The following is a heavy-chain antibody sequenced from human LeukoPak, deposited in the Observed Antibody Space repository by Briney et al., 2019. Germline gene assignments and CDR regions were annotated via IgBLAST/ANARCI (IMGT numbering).Heavy chain of an antibody. D-gene: IGHD6-19*01. CDR3: ARHKRSSGRLPDY. J-gene: IGHJ4*02. V-gene: IGHV4-39*01. CDR1: GGSISSSSYY. CDR2: IYYSGST. Sequence: SETLSLTCTVSGGSISSSSYYWGWIRQPPGKGLEWIGSIYYSGSTYYNPSLKSRVTISVDTSKNQFSLKLSSVTAADTAVYYCARHKRSSGRLPDYWGQGTLVTVSS.